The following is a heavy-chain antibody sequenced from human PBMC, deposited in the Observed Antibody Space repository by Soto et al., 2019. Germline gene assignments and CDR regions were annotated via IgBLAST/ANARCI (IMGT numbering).Heavy chain of an antibody. Sequence: EEQLLESGGGLVQPGGSLRLSCVVSGFTFASFAMSWVRQAPGKGLEWVSTINDRGDTTYYADSVKGRFTISRDNSKNTPYLQRTSRRAEDPAVSSCCVGGYCDLWGRGTLVSVSS. J-gene: IGHJ2*01. CDR1: GFTFASFA. V-gene: IGHV3-23*01. CDR2: INDRGDTT. CDR3: CVGGYCDL. D-gene: IGHD1-26*01.